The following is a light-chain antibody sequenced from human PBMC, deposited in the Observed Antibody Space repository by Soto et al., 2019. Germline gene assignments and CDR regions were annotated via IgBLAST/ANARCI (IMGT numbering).Light chain of an antibody. CDR1: QSLSSN. J-gene: IGKJ4*01. CDR3: QQYNIWPLT. CDR2: GAS. V-gene: IGKV3-15*01. Sequence: EIVMTQSPATLSVSRGERATLSCRASQSLSSNLAWYQQKLGQAPRLLIYGASTRATGISARFSGSGSGTEFTLTISSLQSEDFAIYYCQQYNIWPLTFGGGTKVDIK.